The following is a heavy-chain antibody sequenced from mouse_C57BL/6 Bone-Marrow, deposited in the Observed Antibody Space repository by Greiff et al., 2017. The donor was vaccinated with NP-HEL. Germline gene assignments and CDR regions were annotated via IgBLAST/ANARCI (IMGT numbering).Heavy chain of an antibody. J-gene: IGHJ1*03. Sequence: VQLQQSGPGLVQPSQSLSITCTVSGFSLTSYGVHWVRQSPGKGLEWLGVIWSGGSTDYNAAFISRLSISKDNSKSQVFFKMNSLQADDTAIYYCASYYGSRGDWYFDVWGTGTTVTVSS. D-gene: IGHD1-1*01. CDR1: GFSLTSYG. V-gene: IGHV2-2*01. CDR3: ASYYGSRGDWYFDV. CDR2: IWSGGST.